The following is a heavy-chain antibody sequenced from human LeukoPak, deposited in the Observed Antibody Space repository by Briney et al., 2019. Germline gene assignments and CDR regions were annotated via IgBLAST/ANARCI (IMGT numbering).Heavy chain of an antibody. CDR3: AKDLPDSRESLTGHWFDP. CDR1: GFTFNNYA. J-gene: IGHJ5*02. CDR2: ITCGGDST. V-gene: IGHV3-23*01. Sequence: PGGSLRLSCAVSGFTFNNYAMSWVRQAPGKGLEWVSAITCGGDSTYYADSVKGRFTIFRDKSKNTLYLQMNSLRAEDTAVYYCAKDLPDSRESLTGHWFDPWGQGTLVTVSS. D-gene: IGHD3-10*01.